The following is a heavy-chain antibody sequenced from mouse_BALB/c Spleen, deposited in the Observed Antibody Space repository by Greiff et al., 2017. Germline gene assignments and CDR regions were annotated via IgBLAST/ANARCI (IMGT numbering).Heavy chain of an antibody. V-gene: IGHV5-6*02. Sequence: EVMLVEFGGDLVKPGGSLKLSCAASGFTFSSYGMSWVRQTPDKRLEWVATISSGGSYTYYPDSVKGRFTISRDNAKNTLYLQMSSLKSEDTAMYYCARLFITTVVAPFAYWGQGTLVTVSA. CDR1: GFTFSSYG. D-gene: IGHD1-1*01. CDR2: ISSGGSYT. J-gene: IGHJ3*01. CDR3: ARLFITTVVAPFAY.